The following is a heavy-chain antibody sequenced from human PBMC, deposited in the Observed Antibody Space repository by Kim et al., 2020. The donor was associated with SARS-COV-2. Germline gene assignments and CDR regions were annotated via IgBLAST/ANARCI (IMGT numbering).Heavy chain of an antibody. CDR1: GGSISSSSYY. CDR3: ARGPAGDYYYYGMDV. J-gene: IGHJ6*02. Sequence: SETLSLTCTVSGGSISSSSYYWGWIRQPPGKGLEWIGSIYYSGSTYYNPSLKSRVTISVDTSKNQFSLKLSSVTAADTAVYYCARGPAGDYYYYGMDVWGQGTTVTVSS. V-gene: IGHV4-39*01. D-gene: IGHD2-2*01. CDR2: IYYSGST.